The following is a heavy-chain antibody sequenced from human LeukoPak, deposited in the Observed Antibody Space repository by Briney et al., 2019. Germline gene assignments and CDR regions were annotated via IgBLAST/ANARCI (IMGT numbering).Heavy chain of an antibody. D-gene: IGHD4-17*01. CDR3: ARTTVMPRAFDI. CDR2: INPNSGGT. J-gene: IGHJ3*02. Sequence: ASVKVSCKASGYTFTSYYMHWVRQAPGQGLEWMGWINPNSGGTNYAQKFQGRVTMTRDTSISTAYMELSRLRSDDTAVYYCARTTVMPRAFDIWGQGTMVTVSS. CDR1: GYTFTSYY. V-gene: IGHV1-2*02.